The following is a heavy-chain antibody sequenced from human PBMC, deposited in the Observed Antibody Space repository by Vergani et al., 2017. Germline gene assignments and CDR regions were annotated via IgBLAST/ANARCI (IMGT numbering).Heavy chain of an antibody. Sequence: EVQLVESGGGVVQPGGSLRLSCAASGFTFDDYAMHWVRHAPGTGLEWVSLISGDGGSTYYADSVKGRFTISRDNSKNSLYLHMNSLRTEDTALYYCAKDPGYWSSTSCYTGVDYWGQGTLVTVSS. CDR1: GFTFDDYA. J-gene: IGHJ4*02. V-gene: IGHV3-43*02. D-gene: IGHD2-2*02. CDR2: ISGDGGST. CDR3: AKDPGYWSSTSCYTGVDY.